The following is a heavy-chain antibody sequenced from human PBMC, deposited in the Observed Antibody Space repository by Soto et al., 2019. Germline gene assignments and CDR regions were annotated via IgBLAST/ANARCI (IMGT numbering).Heavy chain of an antibody. Sequence: QLLESGPGLVMPSVTLSLSCSVSGDPMTISDFLWGWVRQPPGKGLEWIGGIYYSGSANYNPYLRNRATMSVDTSRNQLFLNVTSVTAADTAVYYCARPVYALWAFEVWGQVKLVTVSS. D-gene: IGHD2-2*01. CDR2: IYYSGSA. J-gene: IGHJ3*01. CDR3: ARPVYALWAFEV. V-gene: IGHV4-39*01. CDR1: GDPMTISDFL.